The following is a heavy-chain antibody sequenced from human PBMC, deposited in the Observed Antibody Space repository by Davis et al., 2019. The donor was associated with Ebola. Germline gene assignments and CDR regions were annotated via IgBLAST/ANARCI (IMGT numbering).Heavy chain of an antibody. Sequence: PGGSLRLSCAASGFTVSSNYMSWVRQAPGKGLEWVSVIYSGGSTYYADSVKGRFTISRDNSKNTLYLQMNSLRAEDTAVYYCASSGEWELLGFDYWGQGTLVTVSS. CDR3: ASSGEWELLGFDY. J-gene: IGHJ4*02. CDR2: IYSGGST. CDR1: GFTVSSNY. V-gene: IGHV3-53*01. D-gene: IGHD1-26*01.